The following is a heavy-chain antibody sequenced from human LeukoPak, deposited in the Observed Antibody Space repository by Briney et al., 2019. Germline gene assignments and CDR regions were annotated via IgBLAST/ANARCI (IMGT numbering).Heavy chain of an antibody. J-gene: IGHJ4*02. CDR3: ARQYYDYVWGSYRYLTPFDY. CDR1: GYTFTGYY. D-gene: IGHD3-16*02. Sequence: GASVKVSCKASGYTFTGYYMHWGRQAPGQGLEWMGWINPNSGGTNYAQKFQGRVTMTRATSISTPYMELSRLRSDDTAVYYCARQYYDYVWGSYRYLTPFDYWGQGTLVTVSS. V-gene: IGHV1-2*02. CDR2: INPNSGGT.